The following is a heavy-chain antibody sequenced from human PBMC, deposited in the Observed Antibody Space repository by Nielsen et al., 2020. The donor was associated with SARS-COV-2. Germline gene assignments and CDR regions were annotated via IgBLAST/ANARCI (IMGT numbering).Heavy chain of an antibody. D-gene: IGHD3-3*01. J-gene: IGHJ4*02. CDR3: ARRVTIFGVVTDFDY. CDR1: GGSISSGGYY. CDR2: IYYSGST. Sequence: SETLSLTCTVSGGSISSGGYYWSWIRQPPGKGLEWIGYIYYSGSTNYNPSLKSRVSISVDKSKDQFSLKLSSVTAADTAVYYCARRVTIFGVVTDFDYWGQGTLVTVSS. V-gene: IGHV4-61*08.